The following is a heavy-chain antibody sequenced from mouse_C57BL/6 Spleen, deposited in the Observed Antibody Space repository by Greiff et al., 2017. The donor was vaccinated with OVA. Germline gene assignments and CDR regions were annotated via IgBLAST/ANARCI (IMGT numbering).Heavy chain of an antibody. D-gene: IGHD1-1*01. CDR2: INPYNGDT. CDR3: ARYPITTVDYYAMDY. Sequence: EVQLQQSGPELVKPGDSVKISCKASGYSFTGYFMNWVMQSHGKSLEWIGRINPYNGDTFYNQKFKGKATLTVDKSSSTAHMELRSLTSEDSAVYYGARYPITTVDYYAMDYWGQGTSVTVSS. V-gene: IGHV1-20*01. CDR1: GYSFTGYF. J-gene: IGHJ4*01.